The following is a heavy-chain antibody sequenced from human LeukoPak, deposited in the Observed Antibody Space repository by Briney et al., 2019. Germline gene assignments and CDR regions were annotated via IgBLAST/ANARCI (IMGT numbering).Heavy chain of an antibody. V-gene: IGHV3-30*02. D-gene: IGHD3-10*01. Sequence: GGSLRLSCATSGFSFSDFDMQWVRQAPGQGLEWVAFIRSDGSNTYYGDSVKGRFTIPRDNSKKILHLQMNSLRPGDTALYYCAIIPLGGRFDYWGQGTLVIVSS. J-gene: IGHJ4*02. CDR1: GFSFSDFD. CDR2: IRSDGSNT. CDR3: AIIPLGGRFDY.